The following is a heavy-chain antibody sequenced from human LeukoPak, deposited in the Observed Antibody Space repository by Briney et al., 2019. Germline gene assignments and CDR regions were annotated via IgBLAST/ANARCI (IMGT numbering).Heavy chain of an antibody. CDR2: ISGSGGST. Sequence: GGSLRLSCAASGFTFSSYAMSWVRQAPGKGLEWVSAISGSGGSTYYADSVKGRFTISRDNSKNTLYLQMNSLRAEDTAVYYCANYGVVPAAEGVAFDIWGQGTMVTVSS. D-gene: IGHD2-2*01. V-gene: IGHV3-23*01. CDR3: ANYGVVPAAEGVAFDI. CDR1: GFTFSSYA. J-gene: IGHJ3*02.